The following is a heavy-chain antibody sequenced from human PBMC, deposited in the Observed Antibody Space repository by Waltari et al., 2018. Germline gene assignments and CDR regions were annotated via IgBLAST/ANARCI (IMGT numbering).Heavy chain of an antibody. CDR2: INHSGST. CDR3: ARVDSGWYDDAFDI. D-gene: IGHD6-19*01. Sequence: QVQLQQWGAGLLKPSATLSLTCAVYGGSFSGYYWSWLRQPPGKGLEWIGEINHSGSTNYNPSLKSRVTISVDTSKNQFSLKLSSVTAADTAVYYCARVDSGWYDDAFDIWGQGTMVTVSS. J-gene: IGHJ3*02. CDR1: GGSFSGYY. V-gene: IGHV4-34*01.